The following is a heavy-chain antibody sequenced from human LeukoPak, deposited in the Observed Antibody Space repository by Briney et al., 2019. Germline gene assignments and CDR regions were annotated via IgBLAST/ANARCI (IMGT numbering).Heavy chain of an antibody. D-gene: IGHD1-1*01. CDR2: IKPDGSYN. CDR1: GFTFSHYW. CDR3: ANEMNWSFGY. V-gene: IGHV3-7*02. J-gene: IGHJ4*02. Sequence: GRSLRLSCAASGFTFSHYWMSWVRQAPGKGLEWVATIKPDGSYNDYVDSVKGRFTISRDNAKNSLYLQMSSLRAEDTAVYYCANEMNWSFGYWGQGTPVTVSS.